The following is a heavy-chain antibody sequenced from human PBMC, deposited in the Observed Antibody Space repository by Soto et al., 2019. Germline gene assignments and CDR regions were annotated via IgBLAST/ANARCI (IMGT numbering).Heavy chain of an antibody. V-gene: IGHV3-49*03. CDR1: GFTFGDYA. CDR3: TLSPPKNAAIVVVPAAYY. CDR2: IRSKAYGGTT. D-gene: IGHD2-2*01. J-gene: IGHJ4*02. Sequence: GGSLRLSCTASGFTFGDYAMSWFRQAPGKGLEWVGFIRSKAYGGTTEYAASVKGRFTISRDDSKSIAYLQMNSLKTEDTAVYYCTLSPPKNAAIVVVPAAYYWGQGTLVTVSS.